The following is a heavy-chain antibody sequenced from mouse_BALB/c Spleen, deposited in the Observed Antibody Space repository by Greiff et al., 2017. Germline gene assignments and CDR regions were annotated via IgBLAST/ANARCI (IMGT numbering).Heavy chain of an antibody. CDR2: INPSTGYT. V-gene: IGHV1-7*01. Sequence: QVQLKESGAELAKPGASVKMSCKASGYTFTSYWMHWVKQRPGQGLEWIGYINPSTGYTEYNQKFKDKATLTADKSSSTAYMQLSSLTSEDSAVYYCASTGYDVSFDYWGQGTTLTVSS. D-gene: IGHD2-14*01. J-gene: IGHJ2*01. CDR3: ASTGYDVSFDY. CDR1: GYTFTSYW.